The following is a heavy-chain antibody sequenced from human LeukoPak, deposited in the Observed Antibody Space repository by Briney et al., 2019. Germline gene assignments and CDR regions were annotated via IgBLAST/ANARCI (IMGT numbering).Heavy chain of an antibody. D-gene: IGHD3-22*01. Sequence: SETLSLTCTVSGGSISSYYWSWIRQPAGKGLEWIGRIYTSGSTNYNPSLKSRVTMSVDTSKNQFSLKLSSVTAADTAVYYCARGSRRGYYYDSSGYNYWGQGTLVTVSS. CDR1: GGSISSYY. CDR2: IYTSGST. V-gene: IGHV4-4*07. J-gene: IGHJ4*02. CDR3: ARGSRRGYYYDSSGYNY.